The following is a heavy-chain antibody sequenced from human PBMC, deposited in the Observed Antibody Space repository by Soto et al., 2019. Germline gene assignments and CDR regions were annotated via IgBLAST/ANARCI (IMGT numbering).Heavy chain of an antibody. J-gene: IGHJ6*02. CDR1: GFTFSSYE. CDR2: ITSSGSII. Sequence: GGSLRLSCAASGFTFSSYEMHWVRQAPGKGLEWLSYITSSGSIIYYAGSVKGRFTIFRDSANNSLYLQMNSLRAADTAVYYCARRPKDYYYGMDVWGQGTTVTVSS. CDR3: ARRPKDYYYGMDV. V-gene: IGHV3-48*03.